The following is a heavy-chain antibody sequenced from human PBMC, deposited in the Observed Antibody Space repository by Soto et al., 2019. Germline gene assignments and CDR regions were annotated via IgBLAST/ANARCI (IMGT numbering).Heavy chain of an antibody. Sequence: SETLSLTCAVYGGSFSGYYWSWIRQPPGKGLEWIGEINHSGSTNYNPSLKSRVTISVDTSKNQFSLKLSSVTAADTAVYYCARANRVLLWFGELDNWFDPWGQGTLVT. CDR1: GGSFSGYY. J-gene: IGHJ5*02. D-gene: IGHD3-10*01. V-gene: IGHV4-34*01. CDR3: ARANRVLLWFGELDNWFDP. CDR2: INHSGST.